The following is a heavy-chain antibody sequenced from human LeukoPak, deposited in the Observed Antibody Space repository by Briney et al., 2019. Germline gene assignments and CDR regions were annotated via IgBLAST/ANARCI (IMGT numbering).Heavy chain of an antibody. D-gene: IGHD3-22*01. CDR1: GFTFSDSY. Sequence: PGGSLRLSCAASGFTFSDSYMAWIRQAPGKGLEWLSHISNDDSTMYYADSVKGRFTISRDNSKNTLYLQMNSLRAEDTAVYYCAKNGNYYDSSGYYYYWGQGTLVTVSS. V-gene: IGHV3-11*01. J-gene: IGHJ4*02. CDR3: AKNGNYYDSSGYYYY. CDR2: ISNDDSTM.